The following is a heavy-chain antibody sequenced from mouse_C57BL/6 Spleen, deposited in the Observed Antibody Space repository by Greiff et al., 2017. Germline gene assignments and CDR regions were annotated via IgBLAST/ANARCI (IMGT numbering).Heavy chain of an antibody. CDR3: ARYGYSNYVDY. J-gene: IGHJ2*01. CDR1: GYAFTNYL. Sequence: VQVVESGAELVRPGTSVKVSCKASGYAFTNYLIEWVKQRPGQGLEWIGVINPGSGGTNYNEKFKGKATLTADKSSSTAYMQLSSLTSEDSAVYFCARYGYSNYVDYGGQGTTLTVSS. D-gene: IGHD1-2*01. V-gene: IGHV1-54*01. CDR2: INPGSGGT.